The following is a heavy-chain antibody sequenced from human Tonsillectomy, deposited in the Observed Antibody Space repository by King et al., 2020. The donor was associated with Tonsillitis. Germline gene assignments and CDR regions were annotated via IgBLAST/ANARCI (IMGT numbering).Heavy chain of an antibody. V-gene: IGHV3-53*01. J-gene: IGHJ4*02. CDR3: ASVVPAANFDF. CDR1: GFTVSSNY. Sequence: VQLVESGGGLIQPGRSLRLSCAASGFTVSSNYMSWVRQAPGKGLEWVSVIYSGGSTNYADSVKGRFTISRDNSKNTLYLQMNFLRAEDTAVYYCASVVPAANFDFWGQGTLVTVSS. D-gene: IGHD2-2*01. CDR2: IYSGGST.